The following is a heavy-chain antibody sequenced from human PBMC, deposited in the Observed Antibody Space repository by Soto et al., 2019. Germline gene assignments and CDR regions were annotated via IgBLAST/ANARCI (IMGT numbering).Heavy chain of an antibody. D-gene: IGHD5-18*01. J-gene: IGHJ6*02. CDR1: GGSFSGYY. V-gene: IGHV4-34*01. CDR2: INHSGST. Sequence: PETLSLTCAVNGGSFSGYYWSWIRQPPGKGLGWIGEINHSGSTNYNPSLKSRVTISVDTSKNQFSLKLSSVTAADTAVYYCARGPPSYWIQGYYYYGMDVCCQATTFSV. CDR3: ARGPPSYWIQGYYYYGMDV.